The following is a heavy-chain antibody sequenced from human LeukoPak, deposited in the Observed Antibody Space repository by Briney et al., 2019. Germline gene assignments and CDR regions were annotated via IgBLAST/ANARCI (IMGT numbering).Heavy chain of an antibody. D-gene: IGHD2-21*01. J-gene: IGHJ4*02. CDR2: IRESSGDT. CDR1: GFTVINYA. V-gene: IGHV3-23*01. CDR3: AKRPISGDDKSFDY. Sequence: GGSLRLSCAASGFTVINYAMNWVRQAPGKGLEWVSTIRESSGDTYYEDSVKGRFTIYGDISKNTVYLQMNNLRVEDTAVYFCAKRPISGDDKSFDYWGQGLLVTVSS.